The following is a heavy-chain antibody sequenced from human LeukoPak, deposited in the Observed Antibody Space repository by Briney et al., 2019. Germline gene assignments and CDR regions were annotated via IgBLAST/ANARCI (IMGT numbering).Heavy chain of an antibody. V-gene: IGHV3-21*06. D-gene: IGHD3-10*01. CDR2: ITSSSSYI. CDR1: GITFSYST. CDR3: ARAVYYGSGSYPFDY. J-gene: IGHJ4*02. Sequence: GGSLRLSCSASGITFSYSTMNWVRQAPGKGLEWVSSITSSSSYIYYADSVKGRFTISRDNVKNSLYLQMHSLRAEDTAVYYCARAVYYGSGSYPFDYWGQGTLVTVSS.